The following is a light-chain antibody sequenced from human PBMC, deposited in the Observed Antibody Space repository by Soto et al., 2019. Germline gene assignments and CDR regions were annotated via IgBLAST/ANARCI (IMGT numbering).Light chain of an antibody. Sequence: QPVLTQPPSVSGAPGQKVSISCTGSNSNIGAGYDVHWYQHLPGTAPRLLIYGSIYRPSGVPDRFSGSKSGASAFLVITGLRAEDEADYYCLSYDHSLSGSKVFDGGTKLTVL. V-gene: IGLV1-40*01. CDR2: GSI. J-gene: IGLJ3*02. CDR1: NSNIGAGYD. CDR3: LSYDHSLSGSKV.